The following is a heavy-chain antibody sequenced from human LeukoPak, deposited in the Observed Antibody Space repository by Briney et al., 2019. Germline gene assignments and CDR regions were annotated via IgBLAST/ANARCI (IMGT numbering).Heavy chain of an antibody. Sequence: GGSLRLSCAASGFTFSNYFMSWVRQAPGKGLAWVSTVSGSGDNTYYADSVKGRFTISRDNSMNTLYLQMNSLRAEDTAVYYCGRYCSGVSCYKGLDPWGRGTLVTVSS. V-gene: IGHV3-23*01. D-gene: IGHD2-15*01. CDR1: GFTFSNYF. CDR2: VSGSGDNT. J-gene: IGHJ5*02. CDR3: GRYCSGVSCYKGLDP.